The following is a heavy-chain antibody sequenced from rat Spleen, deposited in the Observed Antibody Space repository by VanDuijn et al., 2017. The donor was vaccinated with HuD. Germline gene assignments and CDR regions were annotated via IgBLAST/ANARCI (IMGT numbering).Heavy chain of an antibody. CDR3: ARHGYNSYFDY. D-gene: IGHD1-9*01. CDR1: GFTFSDYA. CDR2: IIYDGITT. Sequence: EVQLVESGGGLVQPGRSLKFSCAASGFTFSDYAMAWVRQAPKKGLEWVATIIYDGITTYYRDSVRGRFTISSDNAKTTLYLQMDNLRSEDTATYHCARHGYNSYFDYWGQGVMVTVSS. J-gene: IGHJ2*01. V-gene: IGHV5-17*01.